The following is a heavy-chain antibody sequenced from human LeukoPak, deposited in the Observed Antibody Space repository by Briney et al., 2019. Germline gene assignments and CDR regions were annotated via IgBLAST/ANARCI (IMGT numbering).Heavy chain of an antibody. J-gene: IGHJ3*02. CDR3: ARGAAYCGGDCTAFDI. D-gene: IGHD2-21*02. Sequence: GGSLRLSCAASGFTVSSNYMSWVRQAPGKGLEWVSVIYSGDSTYYADSVKGRFTISRDNSKNSLYLQMNSLRAEETAVYYCARGAAYCGGDCTAFDIWGQGTMVTVSS. CDR2: IYSGDST. CDR1: GFTVSSNY. V-gene: IGHV3-66*01.